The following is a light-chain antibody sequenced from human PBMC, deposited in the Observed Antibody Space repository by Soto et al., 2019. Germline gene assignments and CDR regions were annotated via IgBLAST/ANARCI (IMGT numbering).Light chain of an antibody. J-gene: IGLJ2*01. Sequence: QSALTQPPSASGSPGQSVTISCTGASGDVGGYNFVSWYQQHPGKAPKLMIYEVTKRPSGVPDRFSGSTSGDTASLTVSGLQPEDEADYYCSSYSGSNNFVVFGGGTKLTV. CDR1: SGDVGGYNF. V-gene: IGLV2-8*01. CDR3: SSYSGSNNFVV. CDR2: EVT.